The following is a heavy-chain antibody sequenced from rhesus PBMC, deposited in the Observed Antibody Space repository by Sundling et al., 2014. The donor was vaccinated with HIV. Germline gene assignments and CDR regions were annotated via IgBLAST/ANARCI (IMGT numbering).Heavy chain of an antibody. D-gene: IGHD3-3*01. CDR3: ARTGPWTGFYSFDY. V-gene: IGHV4-99*01. CDR1: GYSISSGYY. CDR2: ISGSSGST. J-gene: IGHJ4*01. Sequence: QVQLQESGPGLVKPSETLSLTCAVSGYSISSGYYWGWIRQPPGKGLEYIGYISGSSGSTYYNPSLKSRVTISKDTSKNHLSLKLSSVTAADTAVYYCARTGPWTGFYSFDYWGQGVLVTVSS.